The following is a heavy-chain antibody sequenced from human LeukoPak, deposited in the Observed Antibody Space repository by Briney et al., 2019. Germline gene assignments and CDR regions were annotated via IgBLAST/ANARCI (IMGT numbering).Heavy chain of an antibody. CDR2: INHSGST. CDR1: GGSFSGYY. CDR3: ARSSFGVPAAI. Sequence: SETLSLTCAVYGGSFSGYYWSWIRQPPGKGLEWIGEINHSGSTNYNPSLKSRVTMSVDTSKNQFSLKLSSVTAADTAVYYCARSSFGVPAAIWGQGTLVTVSS. D-gene: IGHD2-2*01. V-gene: IGHV4-34*01. J-gene: IGHJ4*02.